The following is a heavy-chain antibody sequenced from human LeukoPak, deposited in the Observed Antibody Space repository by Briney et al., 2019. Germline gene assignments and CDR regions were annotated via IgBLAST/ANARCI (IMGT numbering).Heavy chain of an antibody. CDR1: GFTFSDSW. V-gene: IGHV3-7*01. J-gene: IGHJ4*02. D-gene: IGHD3-16*01. CDR2: IKQDGSER. CDR3: VRDGGGIFDY. Sequence: GGSLRLSCAVSGFTFSDSWMSWVRQTPGKRPEGVANIKQDGSERNYVDSVKGRFTISRDNVKRSVYLQMNSLRVEDTAVYFCVRDGGGIFDYWGQGIRVTVSS.